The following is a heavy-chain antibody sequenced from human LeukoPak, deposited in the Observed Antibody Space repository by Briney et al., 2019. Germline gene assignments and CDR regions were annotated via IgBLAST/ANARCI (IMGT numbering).Heavy chain of an antibody. J-gene: IGHJ6*02. CDR1: GGTFSSYA. V-gene: IGHV1-69*05. CDR2: IIPIFGTA. D-gene: IGHD4-23*01. CDR3: ARGGNSEDPYYYYGMDV. Sequence: SVKVSCKASGGTFSSYAISWVRQAPGQGLEWMGGIIPIFGTANYAQKFQGRVTITTDESTSTAYMELSSLRSEDTAVYYCARGGNSEDPYYYYGMDVWGQGTTVTVSS.